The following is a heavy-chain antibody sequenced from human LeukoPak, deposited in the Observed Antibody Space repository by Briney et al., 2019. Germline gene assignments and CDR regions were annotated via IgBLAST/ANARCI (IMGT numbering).Heavy chain of an antibody. CDR1: GFTFSSYW. CDR2: INTDGSST. Sequence: GGSLRLSCAASGFTFSSYWMHWVRQAPGKGLVWVSHINTDGSSTSYADSVKGRFTISRDNAKNTLYVQMNSLRAEDTAVYFCAKSRSGSANWALQIFDNWGQGTLVTVSS. CDR3: AKSRSGSANWALQIFDN. V-gene: IGHV3-74*01. D-gene: IGHD1-1*01. J-gene: IGHJ4*02.